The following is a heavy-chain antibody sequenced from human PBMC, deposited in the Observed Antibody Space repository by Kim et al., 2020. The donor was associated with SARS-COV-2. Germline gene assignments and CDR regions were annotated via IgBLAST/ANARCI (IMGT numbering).Heavy chain of an antibody. CDR1: GDSVSDNSAA. D-gene: IGHD3-10*01. V-gene: IGHV6-1*01. CDR3: ARLSAGVTSRDY. Sequence: SQTLSLSCAISGDSVSDNSAAWNWIRQSPSRGLKWLGRTYYRSRWYTDYAVSVKSRITIRPDTSKNQFSLQLNSVTPEDTAVYYCARLSAGVTSRDYWGQGTLVTVSS. CDR2: TYYRSRWYT. J-gene: IGHJ4*02.